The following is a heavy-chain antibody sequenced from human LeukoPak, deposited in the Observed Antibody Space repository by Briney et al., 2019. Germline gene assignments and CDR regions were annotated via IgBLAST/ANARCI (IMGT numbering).Heavy chain of an antibody. D-gene: IGHD3-22*01. CDR3: VHRTYYYDSSGYYQYYFDY. Sequence: GGSLRLSCAASGFTFSNYAMSWVRQAPGKGLEWVSSISDSGGGTYYADSVKGRFTISRHNSKNTLYLQMNSLRAEDTAVYYCVHRTYYYDSSGYYQYYFDYWGQGTLVTVSS. V-gene: IGHV3-23*01. J-gene: IGHJ4*02. CDR2: ISDSGGGT. CDR1: GFTFSNYA.